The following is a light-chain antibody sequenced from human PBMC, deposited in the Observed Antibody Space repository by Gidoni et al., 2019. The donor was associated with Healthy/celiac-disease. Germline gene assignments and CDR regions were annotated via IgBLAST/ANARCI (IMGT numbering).Light chain of an antibody. V-gene: IGKV1-39*01. J-gene: IGKJ1*01. CDR3: QQSYSTPRK. Sequence: DIQMTQSPSSLSASVGDRVTITCRASQSISSSLNWYQQKPGKAPKLLLYAASRLQSGVPTRFSGRGSGTDFTITISSLQPEDFATDYCQQSYSTPRKFXXXTKVEIK. CDR2: AAS. CDR1: QSISSS.